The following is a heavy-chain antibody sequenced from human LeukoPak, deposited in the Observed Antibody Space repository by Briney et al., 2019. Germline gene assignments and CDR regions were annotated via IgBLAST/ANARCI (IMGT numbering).Heavy chain of an antibody. V-gene: IGHV3-30-3*01. CDR2: ISYDGSNK. CDR1: GFTFSTYT. J-gene: IGHJ3*02. CDR3: ARVDSIAAADSNRSPAYGI. D-gene: IGHD6-13*01. Sequence: GGSLRLSCAASGFTFSTYTMHWVRQAPGKGLEWVAVISYDGSNKYYGDSVKGRFTISRDNSKNTMYLQMNSLRTEDTAVYYCARVDSIAAADSNRSPAYGIWGHGTMVTVSS.